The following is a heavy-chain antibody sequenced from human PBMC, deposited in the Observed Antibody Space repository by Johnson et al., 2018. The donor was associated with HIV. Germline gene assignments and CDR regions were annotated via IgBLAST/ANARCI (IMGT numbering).Heavy chain of an antibody. CDR3: AKDRGLLDAFDI. CDR1: GFTFSSYA. V-gene: IGHV3-30*04. CDR2: ISFDGSNK. J-gene: IGHJ3*02. Sequence: QVQLVESGGGVVQPGRSLRLSCAASGFTFSSYAMHWVRQAPGKGLEWVAVISFDGSNKYYADSVKGRFTISRDNSKNTLYLQMNSLRAEATAVYYCAKDRGLLDAFDIWGQGTMVTVSS.